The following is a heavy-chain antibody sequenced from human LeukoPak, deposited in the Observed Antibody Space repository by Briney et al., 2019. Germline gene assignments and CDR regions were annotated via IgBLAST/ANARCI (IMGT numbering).Heavy chain of an antibody. D-gene: IGHD3-9*01. J-gene: IGHJ4*02. Sequence: GSLRLSCAASGFTFSSYAMSWVRQAPGKGLEWVSAISGSGGSTYYADSVKGRFTISRDNSKNTLYLQMNSLRAEDTAVYYCAKDCNDILTGWIDYWGQGTLVTVSS. V-gene: IGHV3-23*01. CDR1: GFTFSSYA. CDR3: AKDCNDILTGWIDY. CDR2: ISGSGGST.